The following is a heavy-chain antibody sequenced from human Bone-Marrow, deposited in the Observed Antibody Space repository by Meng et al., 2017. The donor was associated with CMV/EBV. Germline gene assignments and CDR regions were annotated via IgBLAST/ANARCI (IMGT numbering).Heavy chain of an antibody. Sequence: SGYTFNVYYIRWMRQAPGQGFEWMGWINPNSGGTNYAQKFQGRVTMTRDTSINTAYMEVSRLKSDDTAVYYCARGILLAGKGAFDYWGQGSLVTVSS. V-gene: IGHV1-2*02. CDR3: ARGILLAGKGAFDY. CDR1: GYTFNVYY. J-gene: IGHJ4*02. D-gene: IGHD6-19*01. CDR2: INPNSGGT.